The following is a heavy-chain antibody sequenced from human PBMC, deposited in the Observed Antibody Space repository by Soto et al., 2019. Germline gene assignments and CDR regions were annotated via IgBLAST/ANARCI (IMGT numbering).Heavy chain of an antibody. V-gene: IGHV1-69*13. J-gene: IGHJ4*02. Sequence: ASVKVSCKASGGTFNSYAISWVRQAPGQGLEWMGGIIPDFGTGNSAQKFRGRVSIIADASTTTVYMRLSGLTLEDTAVYYCARERGGYNRGDFEFWGQGTQVTVSS. CDR3: ARERGGYNRGDFEF. D-gene: IGHD1-26*01. CDR2: IIPDFGTG. CDR1: GGTFNSYA.